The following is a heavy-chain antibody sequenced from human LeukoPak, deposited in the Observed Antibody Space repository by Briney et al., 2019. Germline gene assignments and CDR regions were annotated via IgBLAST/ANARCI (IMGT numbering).Heavy chain of an antibody. V-gene: IGHV3-30*18. CDR1: GFSFSDYG. CDR2: ISKDGGRI. J-gene: IGHJ4*02. D-gene: IGHD1-26*01. CDR3: AKDVSVGAIHY. Sequence: TGGSLRLSCAASGFSFSDYGIHWVRQAPGKGPEWVSLISKDGGRISYADSVRGRFTVSRDNSENTLSLQMNSLRDEDTATYYCAKDVSVGAIHYWGQGTLVTVSS.